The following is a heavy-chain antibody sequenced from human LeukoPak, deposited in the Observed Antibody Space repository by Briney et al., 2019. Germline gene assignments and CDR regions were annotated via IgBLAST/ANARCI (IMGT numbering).Heavy chain of an antibody. V-gene: IGHV3-48*04. CDR3: ARDRPGARWLQKSSDAFDI. CDR1: GFTFDDYA. J-gene: IGHJ3*02. D-gene: IGHD5-24*01. CDR2: ISSSSSTI. Sequence: SGGSLRLSCAASGFTFDDYAMNWVRQAPGKGLEWVSYISSSSSTIYYADSVKGRFTISRDNAKNSLYLQMNSLRAEDTAVYYCARDRPGARWLQKSSDAFDIWGQGTMVTVSS.